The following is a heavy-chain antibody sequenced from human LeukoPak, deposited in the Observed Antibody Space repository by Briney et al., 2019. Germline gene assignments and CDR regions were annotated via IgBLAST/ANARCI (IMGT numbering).Heavy chain of an antibody. V-gene: IGHV4-34*01. Sequence: SETLSLTCAVYGGSFSGYYWSWIRQPPGKGLEWIGEINHSGSTNYNPSLKSRVTISVDTSKNQFSLKLSSVTAADTAVYYCAREGHDYGDSIAYWGQGTLVTVSS. CDR2: INHSGST. J-gene: IGHJ4*02. CDR3: AREGHDYGDSIAY. D-gene: IGHD4-17*01. CDR1: GGSFSGYY.